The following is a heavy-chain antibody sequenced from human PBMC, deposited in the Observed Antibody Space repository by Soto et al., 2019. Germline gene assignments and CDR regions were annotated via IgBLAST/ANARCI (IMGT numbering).Heavy chain of an antibody. Sequence: ASVKVSCKASGYTFTSYAMHWVRQAPGQRLEWMGWINAGNGNTKYSQKFQGRVTITRDTSASTAYMELSSLRSEDTAVYYCARSRGYYGSGSYFWFDYLGHGTLVTVSS. CDR2: INAGNGNT. V-gene: IGHV1-3*01. CDR1: GYTFTSYA. CDR3: ARSRGYYGSGSYFWFDY. J-gene: IGHJ4*01. D-gene: IGHD3-10*01.